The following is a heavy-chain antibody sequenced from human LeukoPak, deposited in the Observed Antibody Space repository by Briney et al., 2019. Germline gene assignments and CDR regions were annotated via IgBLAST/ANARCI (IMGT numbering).Heavy chain of an antibody. D-gene: IGHD6-13*01. CDR1: GFTFSIYW. CDR2: ISSNGGST. CDR3: VKRGSSWSFDY. Sequence: GGSLRLSCAASGFTFSIYWVHWVRQAPGKGLQYVSGISSNGGSTYYADSVKARFTISRDNSKNTLFLQMSSLRAEDTAVYYCVKRGSSWSFDYWGQGTLVTVSS. J-gene: IGHJ4*02. V-gene: IGHV3-64D*06.